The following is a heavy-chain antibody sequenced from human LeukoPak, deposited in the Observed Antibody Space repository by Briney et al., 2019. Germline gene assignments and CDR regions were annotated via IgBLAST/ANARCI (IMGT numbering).Heavy chain of an antibody. V-gene: IGHV4-59*08. J-gene: IGHJ4*02. CDR2: IYYSEST. CDR3: ARVQYYGSGTYSKLFDY. CDR1: GGSISSYY. D-gene: IGHD3-10*01. Sequence: SETLSLTCTVSGGSISSYYWSWIRQPPGKGLEWIGYIYYSESTNYNPSLKSRVTISVDTSKNQFSLKLSSVTAADTAVYYCARVQYYGSGTYSKLFDYWGQGTLVTVSS.